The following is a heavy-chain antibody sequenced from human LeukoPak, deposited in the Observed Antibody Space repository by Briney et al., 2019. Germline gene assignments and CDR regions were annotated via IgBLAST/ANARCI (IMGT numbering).Heavy chain of an antibody. Sequence: PGGSLRLSCAASGFTFSSYAMSWVRQAPGKGLEWVSAISGSGGSTYYADSVKGRFTISRDNSKNTLYLQMNSLGAEDTAVYYCAKDLRIMVRAEYFQHWGQGTLVTVSS. CDR3: AKDLRIMVRAEYFQH. J-gene: IGHJ1*01. CDR1: GFTFSSYA. CDR2: ISGSGGST. D-gene: IGHD3-16*01. V-gene: IGHV3-23*01.